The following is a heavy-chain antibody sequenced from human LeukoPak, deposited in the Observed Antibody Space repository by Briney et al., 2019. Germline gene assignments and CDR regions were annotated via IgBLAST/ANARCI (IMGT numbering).Heavy chain of an antibody. D-gene: IGHD6-19*01. J-gene: IGHJ3*02. CDR1: GYSISSGYY. CDR3: ARGGWGNAFDI. V-gene: IGHV4-38-2*01. Sequence: SETLSLTCAVSGYSISSGYYWGWIRQPPGKGLEWIGRIYHSGSTYYNPSLKSRVTISVDTSKNQFSLKLSSVTAADTAVYYCARGGWGNAFDIWGQGTMVTVSS. CDR2: IYHSGST.